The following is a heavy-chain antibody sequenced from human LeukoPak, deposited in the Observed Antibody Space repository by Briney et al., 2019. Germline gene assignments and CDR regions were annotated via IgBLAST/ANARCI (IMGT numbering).Heavy chain of an antibody. Sequence: ASVKVSCKASGYIFTAYYMHWVRQAPGQGLEWMGIINPSGGSTSYAQKFQGRVTMTRDTSTSTVYMELSSLRSEGTAVYYCARETYYYDSSGYYQPGPFDYWGQGTLVTVSS. J-gene: IGHJ4*02. V-gene: IGHV1-46*01. CDR3: ARETYYYDSSGYYQPGPFDY. D-gene: IGHD3-22*01. CDR1: GYIFTAYY. CDR2: INPSGGST.